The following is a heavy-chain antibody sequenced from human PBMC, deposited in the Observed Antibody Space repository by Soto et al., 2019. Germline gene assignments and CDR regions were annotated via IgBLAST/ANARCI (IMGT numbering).Heavy chain of an antibody. J-gene: IGHJ6*02. CDR3: ASGFAGTPLGYYGMDV. CDR2: ISAYNGNT. V-gene: IGHV1-18*01. D-gene: IGHD2-15*01. CDR1: GYTFTSYG. Sequence: QVQLVQSGAEVKKPGASVKVSCKASGYTFTSYGISWVRQAPGQGLEWMGWISAYNGNTNYAQKLQGRVTMTTDTSTSTAYLELRSLRSDDTAVDYCASGFAGTPLGYYGMDVWGQGTTVTVAS.